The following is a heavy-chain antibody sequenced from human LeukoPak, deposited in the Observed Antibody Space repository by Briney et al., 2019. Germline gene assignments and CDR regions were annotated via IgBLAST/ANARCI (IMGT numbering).Heavy chain of an antibody. CDR2: INDNGGQR. J-gene: IGHJ4*02. CDR3: AKTQWKVGATDYFDY. D-gene: IGHD1-26*01. Sequence: PGGSLRLSCAASGFAFNNYAMTWVRQAPGKGLEWVSNINDNGGQRHYADSVKGRFTISRGNSKNTLFLQMDGLRAEDTAVYYCAKTQWKVGATDYFDYWGQGILVTVSS. CDR1: GFAFNNYA. V-gene: IGHV3-23*01.